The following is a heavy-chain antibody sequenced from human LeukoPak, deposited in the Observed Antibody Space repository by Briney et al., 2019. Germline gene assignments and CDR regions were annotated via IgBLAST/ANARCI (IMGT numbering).Heavy chain of an antibody. CDR3: ARPRLEYCSGGSCFDAFDI. V-gene: IGHV3-23*01. CDR1: GFTFSSYA. J-gene: IGHJ3*02. D-gene: IGHD2-15*01. CDR2: ISGSGSTT. Sequence: PGGSLRLSCAASGFTFSSYAMNWVRQAPGKGLEWVSAISGSGSTTYYADSVKGRFTISRDNSKNTLFLQMNSLTAEDTAIYSCARPRLEYCSGGSCFDAFDIWGQGTMVTASS.